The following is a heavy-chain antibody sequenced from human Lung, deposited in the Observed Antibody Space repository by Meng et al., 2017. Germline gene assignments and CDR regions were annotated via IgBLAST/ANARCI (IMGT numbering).Heavy chain of an antibody. Sequence: QVQRQHWGAMWLKTSATLSTIVVFSGGSFSDYYWSWIRQPPGKGLEWIGEINHSGSTNYNPSLESRATISVDTSQNNLSLKLSSVTAAASAVYYCARGPTTMAHDFDYWGQGTLVTVSS. CDR3: ARGPTTMAHDFDY. V-gene: IGHV4-34*01. D-gene: IGHD4-11*01. CDR2: INHSGST. J-gene: IGHJ4*02. CDR1: GGSFSDYY.